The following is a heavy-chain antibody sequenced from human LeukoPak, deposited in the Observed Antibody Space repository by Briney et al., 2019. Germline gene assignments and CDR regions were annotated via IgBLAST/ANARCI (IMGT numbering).Heavy chain of an antibody. Sequence: GGSLRLSCAASGFTFSSYSMNWVRQAPGKGLEWVSSFSSRGRYIYYVDSVKGRFTISRDNAKNSLYLQMNSLRAEDTAVYYCARGGPGRSLTIVPERTKYYMDVWGKGATVTVSS. CDR1: GFTFSSYS. D-gene: IGHD1-26*01. CDR2: FSSRGRYI. V-gene: IGHV3-21*01. CDR3: ARGGPGRSLTIVPERTKYYMDV. J-gene: IGHJ6*03.